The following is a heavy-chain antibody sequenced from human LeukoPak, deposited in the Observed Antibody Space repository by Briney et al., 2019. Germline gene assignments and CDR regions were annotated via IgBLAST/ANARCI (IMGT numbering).Heavy chain of an antibody. CDR1: GFTFSDYY. D-gene: IGHD3-3*01. Sequence: GGSLRLSCAASGFTFSDYYMSWIRQAPGKGLEWVSYISSSGSTIYYADSVKGRFTISRDNAKNSLYLQMNSLRAEDTVVYYCARGENYDFWSGYYQDYWGQGTLVTVSS. J-gene: IGHJ4*02. CDR3: ARGENYDFWSGYYQDY. V-gene: IGHV3-11*01. CDR2: ISSSGSTI.